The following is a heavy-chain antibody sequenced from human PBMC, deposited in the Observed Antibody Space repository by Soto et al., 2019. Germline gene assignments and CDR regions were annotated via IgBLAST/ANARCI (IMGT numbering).Heavy chain of an antibody. D-gene: IGHD5-12*01. J-gene: IGHJ4*02. Sequence: LRLSCAAYGFTFSSYAISWVRQAPGKGLEWVSAISGSGGSTYYADSVKGRFTISRDNSKNTLYLQMNSLRAEDTAVYYCAKGPVDIVATPFDYWGQGTLVTVSS. CDR2: ISGSGGST. CDR1: GFTFSSYA. V-gene: IGHV3-23*01. CDR3: AKGPVDIVATPFDY.